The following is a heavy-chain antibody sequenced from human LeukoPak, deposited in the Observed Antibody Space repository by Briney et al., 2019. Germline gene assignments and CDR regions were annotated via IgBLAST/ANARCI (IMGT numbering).Heavy chain of an antibody. J-gene: IGHJ4*02. CDR1: GYTFTKSDY. V-gene: IGHV1-46*01. Sequence: ASVTVSFKSSGYTFTKSDYIHWVRPAPGQGLEWMGIINPNDGTTFYAQKFQGRVTLTRDTSTNTVFMELSSLRSDDTAVFYCARGPTDMDFDYWGQGSLVTVSS. CDR3: ARGPTDMDFDY. CDR2: INPNDGTT.